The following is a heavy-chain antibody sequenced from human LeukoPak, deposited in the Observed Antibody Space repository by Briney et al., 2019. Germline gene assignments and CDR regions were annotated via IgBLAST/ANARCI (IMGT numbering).Heavy chain of an antibody. Sequence: GGSLRLSCAASGFTFSSYWMHWVRQAPGKGLVWVSRINSDESITNYADSVKGRFTISRDNSKNTLYLQMNSLRAEDTAVYYCAKSPTRILLWFGESKDWYFDLWGRGTLVTVSS. D-gene: IGHD3-10*01. CDR3: AKSPTRILLWFGESKDWYFDL. J-gene: IGHJ2*01. V-gene: IGHV3-74*01. CDR2: INSDESIT. CDR1: GFTFSSYW.